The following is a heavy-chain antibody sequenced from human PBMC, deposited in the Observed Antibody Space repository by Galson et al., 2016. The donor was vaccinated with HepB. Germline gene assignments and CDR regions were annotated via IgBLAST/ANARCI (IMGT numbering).Heavy chain of an antibody. CDR3: AIPSEPYYYGMDV. Sequence: QSGAEVKKPGESLKISCKGSGYSFTSYWIGWVRQMPGKGLEWMGIIYPGDSDTRYSPSFQGQVTIPADKSISTAYLQWSSLKASDTAVYYCAIPSEPYYYGMDVWGQGTTVTVSS. J-gene: IGHJ6*02. CDR1: GYSFTSYW. V-gene: IGHV5-51*03. CDR2: IYPGDSDT.